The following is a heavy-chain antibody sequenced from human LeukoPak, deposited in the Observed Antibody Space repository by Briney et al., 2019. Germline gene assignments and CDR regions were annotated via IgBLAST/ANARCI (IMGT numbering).Heavy chain of an antibody. CDR3: AKGSRGSYDY. V-gene: IGHV3-23*01. Sequence: GGPLRLSCAASGFTFNSYAMTWVRQAPEKGLELVSSIIDSGISTYYEDSVTGRFSISRDNSKNTLYLQMNSLRDEDTAVYYCAKGSRGSYDYWGQGTLVTVSS. D-gene: IGHD1-26*01. CDR2: IIDSGIST. CDR1: GFTFNSYA. J-gene: IGHJ4*02.